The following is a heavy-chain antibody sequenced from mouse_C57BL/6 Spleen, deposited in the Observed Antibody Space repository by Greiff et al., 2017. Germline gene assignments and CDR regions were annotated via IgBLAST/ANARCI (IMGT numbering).Heavy chain of an antibody. V-gene: IGHV2-9*01. CDR2: IWGGRST. Sequence: VLLVESGPGLVAPSPCLSISCTVSGFSLTSYGVDWVRQPPGKGLEWLGVIWGGRSTNYNSAVMSRLSIGKANSKSQVFLKMNSLQTDDTAMYYCAKHDHYYGSSTGFAYWGQGTLVTVSA. D-gene: IGHD1-1*01. J-gene: IGHJ3*01. CDR3: AKHDHYYGSSTGFAY. CDR1: GFSLTSYG.